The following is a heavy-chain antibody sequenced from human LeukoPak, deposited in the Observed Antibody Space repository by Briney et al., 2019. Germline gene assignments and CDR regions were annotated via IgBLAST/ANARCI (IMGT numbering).Heavy chain of an antibody. D-gene: IGHD3-22*01. Sequence: SETLSLTCTVSGGSISSGGYYWSWIRQHPGKGLEWIGYIYYSGSTYYNPSLKSRITISVDTSKNQLSLKLRSVTAADTAVYYCARETANYYESSDHAFDIWGQGTMVTVSS. J-gene: IGHJ3*02. V-gene: IGHV4-31*03. CDR1: GGSISSGGYY. CDR2: IYYSGST. CDR3: ARETANYYESSDHAFDI.